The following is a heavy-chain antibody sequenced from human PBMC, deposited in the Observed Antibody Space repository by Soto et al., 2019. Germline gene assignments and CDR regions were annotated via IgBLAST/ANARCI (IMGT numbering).Heavy chain of an antibody. CDR3: ARGGVIAQTPDY. CDR1: GGTFSSYT. D-gene: IGHD3-10*01. V-gene: IGHV1-69*02. CDR2: IIAILGIA. J-gene: IGHJ4*02. Sequence: QVQLVQSGAEVKKPGSSVKVSCKASGGTFSSYTISLVRQAPGQGLEWMGRIIAILGIANYAQKFQGRVTITADKSTSTAYMELSSLRSEDTAVYYCARGGVIAQTPDYWGKGTLVTVSS.